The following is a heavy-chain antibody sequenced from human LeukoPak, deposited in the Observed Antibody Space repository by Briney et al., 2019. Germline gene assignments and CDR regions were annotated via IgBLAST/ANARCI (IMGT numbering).Heavy chain of an antibody. V-gene: IGHV4-4*07. D-gene: IGHD3/OR15-3a*01. Sequence: PSETLSLTCTVSGFSISSYYWSWIRQPAGKGLEWIGRIYTSGSTNYNPSLKSRVTMSVDTSKNQFSMKLSSVTAVETRVYNTASSYRGVAMIYSRVDWFDPWGQGTLVTVSS. CDR2: IYTSGST. CDR3: ASSYRGVAMIYSRVDWFDP. CDR1: GFSISSYY. J-gene: IGHJ5*02.